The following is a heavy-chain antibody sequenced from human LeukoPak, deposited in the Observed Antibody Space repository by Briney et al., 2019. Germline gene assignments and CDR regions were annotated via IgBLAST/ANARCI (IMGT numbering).Heavy chain of an antibody. CDR3: ARVGSGWSHDY. J-gene: IGHJ4*02. CDR1: GFTFSSYW. D-gene: IGHD6-19*01. CDR2: IKQDGSEK. Sequence: GGSLRLSCVASGFTFSSYWMSWVRQAPGKGLEWVANIKQDGSEKYYVDSVKGRFTISRDNAKNSLYLQMNSLRGEDTAVYYCARVGSGWSHDYWGQGTLVTVSS. V-gene: IGHV3-7*01.